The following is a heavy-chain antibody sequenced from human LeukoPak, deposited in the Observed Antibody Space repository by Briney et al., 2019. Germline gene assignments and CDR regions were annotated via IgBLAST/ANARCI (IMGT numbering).Heavy chain of an antibody. CDR2: INGGGNT. V-gene: IGHV3-69-1*01. CDR3: ARDPAEADC. Sequence: KAGGSLRLSCAASGFTFSGYAMNWVRQAPGKGLEWVSSINGGGNTFYADSVKGRFAISRDNAKSSLYLQMNGLRAEDTAVYYCARDPAEADCWGQGTLVTVSS. CDR1: GFTFSGYA. J-gene: IGHJ4*02.